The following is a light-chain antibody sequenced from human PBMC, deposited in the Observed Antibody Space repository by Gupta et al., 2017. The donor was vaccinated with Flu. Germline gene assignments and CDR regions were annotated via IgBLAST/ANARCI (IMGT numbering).Light chain of an antibody. CDR1: QSISSW. J-gene: IGKJ1*01. CDR3: QQYNSYSGT. V-gene: IGKV1-5*03. CDR2: KAS. Sequence: SPSTLSASVGDRVTITCRASQSISSWLAWYQQKPGKAPKVLIYKASSLQSGVPSRFSGSGSGTEFTLTISSLQPDDFATYYCQQYNSYSGTFGQGTEVEIK.